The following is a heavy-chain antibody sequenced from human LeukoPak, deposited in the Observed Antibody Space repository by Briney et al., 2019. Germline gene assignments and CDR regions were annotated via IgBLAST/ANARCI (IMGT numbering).Heavy chain of an antibody. V-gene: IGHV4-39*07. CDR2: IYYSGST. CDR1: GGSISSSSYY. Sequence: SETLSLTCTVSGGSISSSSYYWGWIRQPPGKGLEWIGSIYYSGSTYYNPSLKSRVTISVDTFKNQFSLKLSSVTAADTAVYYCAGSKGLYYYYMDVWGKGTTVTISS. CDR3: AGSKGLYYYYMDV. J-gene: IGHJ6*03.